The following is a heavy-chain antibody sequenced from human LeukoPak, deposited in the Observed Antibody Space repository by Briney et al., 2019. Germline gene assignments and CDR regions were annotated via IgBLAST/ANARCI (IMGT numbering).Heavy chain of an antibody. D-gene: IGHD4-23*01. CDR3: ARTGGTNYYYYYMDV. J-gene: IGHJ6*03. CDR2: IYYSGST. Sequence: SETLSLTCTVSGGSISSYHWSWIRQPPGKGLEWIGYIYYSGSTNYNPSLKSRVTISVDTSKNQFSLKLSSVTAADTAVYCCARTGGTNYYYYYMDVWGKGTTVTVSS. CDR1: GGSISSYH. V-gene: IGHV4-59*01.